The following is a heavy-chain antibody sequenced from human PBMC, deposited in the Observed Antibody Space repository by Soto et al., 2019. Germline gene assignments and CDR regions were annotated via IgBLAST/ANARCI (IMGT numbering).Heavy chain of an antibody. CDR2: ISANGDRT. V-gene: IGHV3-23*01. D-gene: IGHD3-16*01. CDR3: AKGGVAYYFYYMDF. J-gene: IGHJ6*03. CDR1: GFTFSSYA. Sequence: EVDLLESGGGLVQPGGSLRLSCAASGFTFSSYAMTWVRQAAGKGLEWVSVISANGDRTHYADSVKGRFTISRDNSKNTLYLEMNSRRAEDTAVYYCAKGGVAYYFYYMDFWGKGTTVTVS.